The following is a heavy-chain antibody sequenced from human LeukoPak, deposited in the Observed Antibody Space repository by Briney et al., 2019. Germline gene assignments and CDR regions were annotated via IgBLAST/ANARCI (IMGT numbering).Heavy chain of an antibody. D-gene: IGHD6-19*01. CDR3: ARDLLAVAGN. CDR1: GYTFTSYD. V-gene: IGHV1-2*02. Sequence: ASVKVSCKASGYTFTSYDINWVRQATGQGLEWMGWINPNSGGTNYAQKFQGRVTMTRDTSISTAYMELSRLRSDDTAVYYCARDLLAVAGNGGQGTLVTVSS. CDR2: INPNSGGT. J-gene: IGHJ4*02.